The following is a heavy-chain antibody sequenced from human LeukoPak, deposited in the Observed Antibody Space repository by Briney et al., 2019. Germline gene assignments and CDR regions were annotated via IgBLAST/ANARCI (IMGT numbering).Heavy chain of an antibody. V-gene: IGHV3-66*01. D-gene: IGHD2-2*01. J-gene: IGHJ6*02. CDR1: GFTFSSYW. CDR3: ARDKVPAKLSYGMDV. CDR2: IYSGGST. Sequence: GGSLRLSCAASGFTFSSYWMHWVRQAPGKGLEWVSVIYSGGSTYYADSVKGRFTISRDNSKNTLYLQMNSLRAEDTAVYYCARDKVPAKLSYGMDVWGQGTTVTVSS.